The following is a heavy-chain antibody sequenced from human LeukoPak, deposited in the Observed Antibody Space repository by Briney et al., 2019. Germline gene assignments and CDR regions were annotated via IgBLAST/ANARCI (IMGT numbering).Heavy chain of an antibody. V-gene: IGHV4-30-4*01. CDR2: IYYSGST. D-gene: IGHD5-18*01. CDR3: ARDEGGYGTLLDY. Sequence: PSQTLSLTRTVSGGSISSGHYCWIWIRQPPGKGLEWIGYIYYSGSTYYNPSLKSRVTISVDTSKNQLSLKLSAVTAADTAVYYCARDEGGYGTLLDYWGQGTLVTVSS. CDR1: GGSISSGHYC. J-gene: IGHJ4*02.